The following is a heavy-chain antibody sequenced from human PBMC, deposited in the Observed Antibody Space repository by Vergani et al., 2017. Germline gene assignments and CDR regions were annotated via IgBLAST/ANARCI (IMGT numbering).Heavy chain of an antibody. J-gene: IGHJ4*02. CDR3: ARGLWDCTHIRCSPPSY. CDR2: ISGSSSYV. V-gene: IGHV3-21*02. D-gene: IGHD2-8*01. Sequence: EVQLVESGGGLVKPGGSLRLSCAASGFSFSSYSMNCVRQAPGKGLEGVASISGSSSYVFYRDSVEGRFTITRDNAKKSVYLRMNSLRAEDTAMYFCARGLWDCTHIRCSPPSYWGQGTQVTVSS. CDR1: GFSFSSYS.